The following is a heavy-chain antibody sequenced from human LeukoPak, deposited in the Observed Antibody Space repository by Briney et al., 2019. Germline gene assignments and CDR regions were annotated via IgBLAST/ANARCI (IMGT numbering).Heavy chain of an antibody. Sequence: SETLSLTCTVSGGSISSYYWSWIRQPPGKGLEWIGYIYYSGSTNYNPSLKSRVTISVDTSKNQFSLKLSSVTAADTAVYYCARDGGYGEILRYYFDYWGQGTLVTVSS. CDR2: IYYSGST. CDR1: GGSISSYY. D-gene: IGHD4-17*01. V-gene: IGHV4-59*01. J-gene: IGHJ4*02. CDR3: ARDGGYGEILRYYFDY.